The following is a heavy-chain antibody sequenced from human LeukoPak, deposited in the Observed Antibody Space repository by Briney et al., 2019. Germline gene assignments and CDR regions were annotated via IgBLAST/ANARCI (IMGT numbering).Heavy chain of an antibody. J-gene: IGHJ4*02. CDR3: AKDVGYYYGSGSYLKYYFDY. CDR2: INGGGGST. V-gene: IGHV3-23*01. Sequence: GGSLRLSCAASGFTFSSYAMSWVRQAPGKGLEWVSAINGGGGSTYYADSVKGRFTISRDNSKNTLYLQMNSLRAEDTAVYYCAKDVGYYYGSGSYLKYYFDYWGQGTLVTVSS. D-gene: IGHD3-10*01. CDR1: GFTFSSYA.